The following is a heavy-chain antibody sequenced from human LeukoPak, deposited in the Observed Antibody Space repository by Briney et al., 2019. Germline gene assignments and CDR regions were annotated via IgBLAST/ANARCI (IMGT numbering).Heavy chain of an antibody. CDR1: GYTFTDYY. D-gene: IGHD6-13*01. CDR3: ARAEYTSKLDY. CDR2: INPNSGGT. J-gene: IGHJ4*02. Sequence: ASVKVSCKASGYTFTDYYMHWVRQAPGQGLEWMGWINPNSGGTNYAQKFQGRVTMTRDTFISTAYMELSSLRSDDTAVYYCARAEYTSKLDYWGQGALVTVSS. V-gene: IGHV1-2*02.